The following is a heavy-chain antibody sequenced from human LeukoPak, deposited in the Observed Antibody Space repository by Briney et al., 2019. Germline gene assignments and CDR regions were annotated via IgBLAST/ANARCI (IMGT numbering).Heavy chain of an antibody. J-gene: IGHJ4*02. Sequence: GGSLRLSCAAAGFTFSTYSMNWVRQAPGKGLEWVSYISSGSSSIYYADSVKGRFTISRDNAKYSLYLQMNSLRAADTAVYYCARDPAWGGIYYDYWGQGTLVTVSS. CDR3: ARDPAWGGIYYDY. V-gene: IGHV3-48*01. CDR2: ISSGSSSI. D-gene: IGHD2-15*01. CDR1: GFTFSTYS.